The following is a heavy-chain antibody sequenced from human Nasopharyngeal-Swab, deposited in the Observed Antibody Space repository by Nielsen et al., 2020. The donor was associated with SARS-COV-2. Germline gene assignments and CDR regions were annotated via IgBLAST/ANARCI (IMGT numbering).Heavy chain of an antibody. CDR3: ARNLLYGDFYYYYGMDV. CDR2: IYYSGST. D-gene: IGHD4-17*01. V-gene: IGHV4-59*01. CDR1: GGSISSYY. Sequence: SATLSLTCSVSGGSISSYYWSWIRQPPGKGLEWIGYIYYSGSTNYNPSLKSRVTISVDTSKKQFSLKLSSVTAADTAVYYCARNLLYGDFYYYYGMDVWGQGTTVTVSS. J-gene: IGHJ6*02.